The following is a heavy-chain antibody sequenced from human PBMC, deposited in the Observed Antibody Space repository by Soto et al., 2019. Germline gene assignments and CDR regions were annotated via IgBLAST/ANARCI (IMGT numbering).Heavy chain of an antibody. D-gene: IGHD3-10*01. J-gene: IGHJ5*02. CDR3: ARMVLWFGEYGFDP. CDR1: GGSFSGYY. CDR2: INHSGST. V-gene: IGHV4-34*01. Sequence: SETLSLTCAVYGGSFSGYYWSWIRQPPGKGLEWIGEINHSGSTNYNPSLKSRVTISVDTSKNQFSLKLSSVTAADTAVYYCARMVLWFGEYGFDPWGQGTLVTVS.